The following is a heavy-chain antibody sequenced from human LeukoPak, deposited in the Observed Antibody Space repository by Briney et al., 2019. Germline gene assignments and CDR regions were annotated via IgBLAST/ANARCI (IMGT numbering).Heavy chain of an antibody. V-gene: IGHV4-31*03. J-gene: IGHJ4*02. D-gene: IGHD5-12*01. CDR1: GGSISSGGYY. Sequence: SQTLSLSCTVSGGSISSGGYYWSWIRQHPGKGLEWIGYIYYSGSTYYNPSLKSRVTISVDTSKNQFSLKLSSVTAADTAVYYCARDPGYSGFNFDYWGQGTLVTVSS. CDR2: IYYSGST. CDR3: ARDPGYSGFNFDY.